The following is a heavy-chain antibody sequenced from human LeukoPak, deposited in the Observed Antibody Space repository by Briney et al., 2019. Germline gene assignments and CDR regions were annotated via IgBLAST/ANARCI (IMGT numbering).Heavy chain of an antibody. CDR1: GFIFSGFW. V-gene: IGHV5-51*01. CDR3: ARQNYGGNSGALDY. CDR2: IYPRDSDT. Sequence: GESLKISCQGSGFIFSGFWIAWVRQMPGEGLEWMGIIYPRDSDTTYSPSFQGQVTISADKSISTVFLQWNSLKASDTAMYYCARQNYGGNSGALDYWGQGTLVTVSS. D-gene: IGHD4-23*01. J-gene: IGHJ4*02.